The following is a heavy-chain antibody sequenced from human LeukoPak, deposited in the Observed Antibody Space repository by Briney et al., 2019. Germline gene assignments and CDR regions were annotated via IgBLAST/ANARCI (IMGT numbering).Heavy chain of an antibody. CDR1: GFTFSSYE. CDR3: ARGEYGSGSYHIDY. V-gene: IGHV3-48*03. CDR2: ISSSGSTI. D-gene: IGHD3-10*01. Sequence: GGSLRLSCAASGFTFSSYEMNWVRQAPGKGLEWVSYISSSGSTIYYADSVKGRFTISRDNAKNSLYLQMNSLRAEDTAVYYCARGEYGSGSYHIDYWGQGTLVTVSS. J-gene: IGHJ4*02.